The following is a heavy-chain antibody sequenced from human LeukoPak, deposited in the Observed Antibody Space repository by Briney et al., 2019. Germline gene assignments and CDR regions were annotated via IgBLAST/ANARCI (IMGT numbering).Heavy chain of an antibody. CDR1: GYSFTSYW. CDR3: TRQRNSYGFFIDY. CDR2: IYPGDSDT. Sequence: GESLKISCKGSGYSFTSYWIGWVRQMPGKGLEWMGIIYPGDSDTRYSPSFQGQVTISADKSISTAYLQWSSLKASDTAMYYCTRQRNSYGFFIDYWGQGTLVTVSS. V-gene: IGHV5-51*01. D-gene: IGHD5-18*01. J-gene: IGHJ4*02.